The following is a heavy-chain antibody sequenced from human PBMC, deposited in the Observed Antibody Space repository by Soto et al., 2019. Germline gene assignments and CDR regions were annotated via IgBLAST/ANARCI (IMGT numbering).Heavy chain of an antibody. J-gene: IGHJ4*02. CDR2: IYYSGST. Sequence: LRLTCTVSGGSISSSSYYWCWVRQPPGKGLEWIGAIYYSGSTHYNVSLTSRVTISVDTSRNQFSLKLSSVTATDTAVYYCARHVRGWQLMLDNWGQGSLVTVSS. CDR3: ARHVRGWQLMLDN. V-gene: IGHV4-39*01. D-gene: IGHD6-13*01. CDR1: GGSISSSSYY.